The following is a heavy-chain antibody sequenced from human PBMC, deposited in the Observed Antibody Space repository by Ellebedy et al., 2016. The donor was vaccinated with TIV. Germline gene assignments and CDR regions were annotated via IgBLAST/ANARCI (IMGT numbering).Heavy chain of an antibody. CDR2: MNPDSGNT. D-gene: IGHD2-15*01. V-gene: IGHV1-8*01. J-gene: IGHJ4*02. Sequence: AASVKVSCKASGYTFTSYDINWVRQATGQGLEWMGWMNPDSGNTAYAQKFQGRVSMTRTTSIITAYLELSNLRSDDTAVYYCARGIRMPSDYWGQGTLVTVSS. CDR3: ARGIRMPSDY. CDR1: GYTFTSYD.